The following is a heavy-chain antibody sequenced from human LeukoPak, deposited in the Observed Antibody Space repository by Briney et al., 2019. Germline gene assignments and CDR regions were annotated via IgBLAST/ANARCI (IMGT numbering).Heavy chain of an antibody. V-gene: IGHV3-48*03. CDR3: ARDSMVRGVIKY. CDR2: ISSSGSTI. CDR1: GFTFSSYE. Sequence: GGSLRLSCAASGFTFSSYEMNWVRQAPGKGLEWVSYISSSGSTIYYADSVKGRFTISRDNAKNSLYLQMNSLRAEDTAVYYCARDSMVRGVIKYWGQGTLVTVSS. J-gene: IGHJ4*02. D-gene: IGHD3-10*01.